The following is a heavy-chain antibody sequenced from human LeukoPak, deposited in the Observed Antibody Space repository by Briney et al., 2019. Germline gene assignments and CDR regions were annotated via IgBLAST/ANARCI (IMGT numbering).Heavy chain of an antibody. V-gene: IGHV5-51*01. CDR2: IYPGDSAT. J-gene: IGHJ4*02. D-gene: IGHD2/OR15-2a*01. CDR1: RYSFTNYW. Sequence: GESPKISCKGSRYSFTNYWIAWVRQMPGKGLEWMGIIYPGDSATRYSPSFQGQVTISADKSISTAYLQWSSLRASDTAMYYCARRGAEHYNSITYYDYWGQGTLVTVSS. CDR3: ARRGAEHYNSITYYDY.